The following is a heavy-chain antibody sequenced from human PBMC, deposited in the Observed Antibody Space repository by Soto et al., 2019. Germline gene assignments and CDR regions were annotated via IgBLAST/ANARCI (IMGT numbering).Heavy chain of an antibody. Sequence: QVQLQESGPGLVKPSGTLSLTCAVSGGSISSSNWWSWVRQPPGKGLEWIGEIYHSGSTNYNPSRRIRVTISVDKSKNQFSLKLRSVTAADTAVYYCARAEAVATGYYFDYWGQGTLVTVSS. CDR1: GGSISSSNW. J-gene: IGHJ4*02. CDR2: IYHSGST. CDR3: ARAEAVATGYYFDY. V-gene: IGHV4-4*02. D-gene: IGHD5-12*01.